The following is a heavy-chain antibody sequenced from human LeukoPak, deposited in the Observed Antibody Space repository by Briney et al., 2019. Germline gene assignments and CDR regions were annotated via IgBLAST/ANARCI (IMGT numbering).Heavy chain of an antibody. CDR3: ARDSLYSPLDY. CDR2: IYSGGNT. J-gene: IGHJ4*02. D-gene: IGHD1-26*01. CDR1: GFIVSSNY. Sequence: GGSLRLSCAASGFIVSSNYMSWVRQAPGKGLEWVSVIYSGGNTYYADSVKGRFTISRDNSKNTLYLQMNSLRADDTAVYYCARDSLYSPLDYWGQGTLVTVSS. V-gene: IGHV3-53*01.